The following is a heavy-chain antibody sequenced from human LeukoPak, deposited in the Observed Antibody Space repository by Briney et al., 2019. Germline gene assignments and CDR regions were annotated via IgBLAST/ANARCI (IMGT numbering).Heavy chain of an antibody. D-gene: IGHD5-18*01. CDR1: GGSISSYY. J-gene: IGHJ4*02. V-gene: IGHV4-59*01. CDR3: ARDGRGYSYGSFDY. Sequence: SETLSLTCTVSGGSISSYYWSWIRQPPGKGLEWIGYIYYSGSTNYNPSLKSRVTISVDTSKNQFSLKLSSVTAADTAVYYCARDGRGYSYGSFDYWGQGTLVTVSS. CDR2: IYYSGST.